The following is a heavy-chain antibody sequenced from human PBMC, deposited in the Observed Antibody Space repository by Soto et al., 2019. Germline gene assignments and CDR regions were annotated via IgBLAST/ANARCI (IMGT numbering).Heavy chain of an antibody. CDR1: GYTFTSYG. Sequence: ASVKVSCKTSGYTFTSYGISWVRQAPGQRLEWMGWINAGNGNTKYSQKFQGRVTITRDTSASTAYMELSSLRSEDTAVYYCASSCSGGSCYQTFDYWGQGTLVTVSS. CDR2: INAGNGNT. V-gene: IGHV1-3*01. CDR3: ASSCSGGSCYQTFDY. J-gene: IGHJ4*02. D-gene: IGHD2-15*01.